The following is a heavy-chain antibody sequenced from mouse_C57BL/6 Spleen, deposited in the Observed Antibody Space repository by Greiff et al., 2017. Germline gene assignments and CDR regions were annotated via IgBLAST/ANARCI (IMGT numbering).Heavy chain of an antibody. CDR2: IDPNSGGT. CDR3: ARWDYAMDY. J-gene: IGHJ4*01. CDR1: GYTFTSYW. Sequence: QVQLQQPGAELVKPGASVKLSCKASGYTFTSYWMHWVKQRPGRGLEWIGRIDPNSGGTKYNEKFKSTATMTVDKPSSTADMQLISLTSEDSAVYYCARWDYAMDYWGQGTSVTVSS. V-gene: IGHV1-72*01.